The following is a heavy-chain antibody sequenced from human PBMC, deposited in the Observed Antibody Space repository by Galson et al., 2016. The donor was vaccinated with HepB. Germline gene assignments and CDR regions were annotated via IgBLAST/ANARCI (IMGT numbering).Heavy chain of an antibody. CDR3: ARGGVLSGGDCAD. CDR1: GFTFSGYG. CDR2: ISGRSDTI. Sequence: SLRLSCAASGFTFSGYGMNWVRQCPGKGLEWLSYISGRSDTIYYADSVKGRFTVSRDNAKNSLYLQMKSLRDDDTAVYYCARGGVLSGGDCADWGRGTLVTVSS. V-gene: IGHV3-48*02. D-gene: IGHD2-21*02. J-gene: IGHJ4*02.